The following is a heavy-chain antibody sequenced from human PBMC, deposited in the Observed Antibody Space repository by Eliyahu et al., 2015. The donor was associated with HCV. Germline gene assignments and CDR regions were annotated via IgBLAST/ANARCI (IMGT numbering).Heavy chain of an antibody. D-gene: IGHD2-2*01. Sequence: QEQLQEPGPGLVKPSETLSVTCXVSDVSVXSSTYYWTWIRQPPGKGLEWIGFWAYGLRTTLHPSLKSRATISVDTPKNQFSLRLSSVTAADTAVYYCARVFGYCSSTRCYEVESWGQGTLVAVSS. V-gene: IGHV4-61*01. CDR2: WAYGLRT. J-gene: IGHJ4*02. CDR3: ARVFGYCSSTRCYEVES. CDR1: DVSVXSSTYY.